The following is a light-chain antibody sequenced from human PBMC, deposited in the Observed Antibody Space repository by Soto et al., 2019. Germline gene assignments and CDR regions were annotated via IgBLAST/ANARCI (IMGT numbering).Light chain of an antibody. J-gene: IGLJ1*01. V-gene: IGLV2-14*01. CDR1: SSDVGGYNY. CDR3: SSYTSSSTLYV. Sequence: LTQPASVSGSPGQSITISCTGTSSDVGGYNYVSWYQQHPGKAPKLMIYDVSNRPSGVSNRFSGSKSGNTASLTISGFQAEDEADYYCSSYTSSSTLYVFGTGTKVTVL. CDR2: DVS.